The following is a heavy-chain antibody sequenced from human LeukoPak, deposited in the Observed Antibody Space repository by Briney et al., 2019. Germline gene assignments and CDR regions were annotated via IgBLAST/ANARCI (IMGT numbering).Heavy chain of an antibody. CDR1: GGSISSGDYY. Sequence: SQTLSLTCTVSGGSISSGDYYWSWIRLPPGKGLEWIGYIYYSGSTYYNPSLKSRVTISVDTSKNQFSLKLSSVTAADTAVYYCARGRFGVKGAFDIWGQGTMVTVSS. J-gene: IGHJ3*02. V-gene: IGHV4-30-4*01. CDR3: ARGRFGVKGAFDI. CDR2: IYYSGST. D-gene: IGHD3-10*01.